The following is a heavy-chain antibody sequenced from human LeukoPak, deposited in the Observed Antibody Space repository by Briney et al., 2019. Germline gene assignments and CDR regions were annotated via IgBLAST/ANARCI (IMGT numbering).Heavy chain of an antibody. D-gene: IGHD6-6*01. CDR2: ISSSGSTI. CDR1: GFTFSDYY. V-gene: IGHV3-11*04. J-gene: IGHJ1*01. CDR3: ASSSSREYFQH. Sequence: GGSLRLSCAASGFTFSDYYMSWIRQAPGKGLEWVSYISSSGSTIYYADSVKGRFTISRDNAKNSLYLQMDSLRAEDTAVYYCASSSSREYFQHWGQGTLVTVSS.